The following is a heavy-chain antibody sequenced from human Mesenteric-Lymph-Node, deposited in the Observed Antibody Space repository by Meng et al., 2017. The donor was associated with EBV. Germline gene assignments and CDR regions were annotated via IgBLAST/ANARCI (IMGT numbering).Heavy chain of an antibody. V-gene: IGHV2-5*02. CDR3: ACGLYDDSARAFDY. D-gene: IGHD4-17*01. Sequence: QTPLKQSDPPLGTPRQSLPLTFTFSGSPRTISGLGLYWIRQPPAKALELHSIIYFDDDRHYSPSLTSRLTITKYTSKTQVVVTMTNMYPVVTGTYYCACGLYDDSARAFDYWGQGTLVTVSS. J-gene: IGHJ4*02. CDR1: GSPRTISGLG. CDR2: IYFDDDR.